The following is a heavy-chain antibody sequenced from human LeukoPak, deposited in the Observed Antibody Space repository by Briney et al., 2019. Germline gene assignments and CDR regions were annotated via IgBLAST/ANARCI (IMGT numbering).Heavy chain of an antibody. J-gene: IGHJ4*02. D-gene: IGHD3-22*01. V-gene: IGHV4-39*01. CDR2: IYYSGST. CDR3: ARMINY. Sequence: NPSETLSLTCAVSGGSISSSSYYWGWIRQPPGKGLEWIGSIYYSGSTYYNPSLKSRVTISVDTSKNQFSLKLSSVTAADTAVYYCARMINYWGQGTLVTVSS. CDR1: GGSISSSSYY.